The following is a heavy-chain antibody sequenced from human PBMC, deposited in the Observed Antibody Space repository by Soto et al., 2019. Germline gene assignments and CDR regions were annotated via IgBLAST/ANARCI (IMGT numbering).Heavy chain of an antibody. D-gene: IGHD2-2*02. CDR2: ISADNGDT. CDR3: AIKTVYTDV. V-gene: IGHV1-18*01. Sequence: QAQLVQSGAEVKKPGASVKVSCKASGYTFNTYAITWVRQAPGQGLEWAGWISADNGDTSSAQSLQGRVTMTTDPFTNTAYMQLRSLRNDDTALYYCAIKTVYTDVCGQGTSVTVSS. J-gene: IGHJ6*02. CDR1: GYTFNTYA.